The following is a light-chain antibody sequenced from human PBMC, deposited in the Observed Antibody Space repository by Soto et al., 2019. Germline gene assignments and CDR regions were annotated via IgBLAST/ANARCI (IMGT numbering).Light chain of an antibody. J-gene: IGKJ1*01. Sequence: DIQMTQSPSTLSASVVDRVTITCPASQSISSWLAWYQQKPGKAPKLLIYDASSLESGVPSRFSGSGSGTEFTLTISSLQPDDFATYYCQQYNSYSRTFGQGTKVDIK. CDR2: DAS. CDR1: QSISSW. V-gene: IGKV1-5*01. CDR3: QQYNSYSRT.